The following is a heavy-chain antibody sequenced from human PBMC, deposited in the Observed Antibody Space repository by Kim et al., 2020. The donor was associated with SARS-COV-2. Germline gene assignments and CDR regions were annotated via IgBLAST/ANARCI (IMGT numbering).Heavy chain of an antibody. D-gene: IGHD6-13*01. CDR2: ISAYNGNT. Sequence: ASVKVSCKASGYTFTSYGISWVRQAPGQGLEWMGWISAYNGNTNYAQKLQGRVTMTTDTSTSTAYMELRSLRSDDTAVYYCARPIAAAADNWFDPWGQGTLVTVSS. J-gene: IGHJ5*02. V-gene: IGHV1-18*01. CDR3: ARPIAAAADNWFDP. CDR1: GYTFTSYG.